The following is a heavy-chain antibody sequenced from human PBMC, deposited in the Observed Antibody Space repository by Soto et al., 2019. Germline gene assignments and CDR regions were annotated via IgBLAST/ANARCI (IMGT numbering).Heavy chain of an antibody. J-gene: IGHJ3*02. CDR1: GGSISSYY. V-gene: IGHV4-59*01. Sequence: QVQLQESGPGLVKPSETLSLTCTVSGGSISSYYWSWIRQPPGKGLEWIGYIYYSGSTNYNPSLKSRVTISVDTSKNQFSLKLSSVTAEDTAVYYCARGDIVVVPAAMQMHAFDIWGQGTMVTVSS. D-gene: IGHD2-2*01. CDR2: IYYSGST. CDR3: ARGDIVVVPAAMQMHAFDI.